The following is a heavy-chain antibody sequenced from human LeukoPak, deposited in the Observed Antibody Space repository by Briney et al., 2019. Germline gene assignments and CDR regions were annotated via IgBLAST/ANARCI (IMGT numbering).Heavy chain of an antibody. J-gene: IGHJ4*02. CDR2: INPNSGGT. D-gene: IGHD3-10*01. CDR1: GYTFTGYY. CDR3: ARAYYYGSGSYSYYFDY. Sequence: ASVKVSCKASGYTFTGYYMHWVRQAPGQGREWMGRINPNSGGTNYAQKFQGRVTMTRDTSISTAYMELSRLRSDDTAVYYCARAYYYGSGSYSYYFDYWGQGTLVTVSS. V-gene: IGHV1-2*06.